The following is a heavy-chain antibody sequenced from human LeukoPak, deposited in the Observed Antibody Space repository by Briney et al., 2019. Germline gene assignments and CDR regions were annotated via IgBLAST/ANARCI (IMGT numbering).Heavy chain of an antibody. V-gene: IGHV1-46*01. J-gene: IGHJ4*02. CDR1: GYTFTSYY. CDR3: AKDGGRVRAHDY. Sequence: ASVKVSCKASGYTFTSYYIHWLRQAPGQGLEWMGIINPSGGSTKYAQKFQGRVTMSRDTSTSTVYMDLSSLGSEDTAVYYCAKDGGRVRAHDYWGQGTLVTVSS. D-gene: IGHD3-16*01. CDR2: INPSGGST.